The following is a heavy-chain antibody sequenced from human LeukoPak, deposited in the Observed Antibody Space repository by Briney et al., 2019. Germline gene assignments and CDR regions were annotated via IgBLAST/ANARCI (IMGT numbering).Heavy chain of an antibody. Sequence: TGGSLRLSCAASGFTFSDYNMRWIRQAPGKGLEWVSSISRSGSTKYYADSVRGRFTISRDNAKNSLFLQMNSLRAEDTAVYYCARVLRYCSGGNCYSGGLGYMDVWGKGTTVTISS. CDR1: GFTFSDYN. CDR2: ISRSGSTK. J-gene: IGHJ6*03. D-gene: IGHD2-15*01. V-gene: IGHV3-11*01. CDR3: ARVLRYCSGGNCYSGGLGYMDV.